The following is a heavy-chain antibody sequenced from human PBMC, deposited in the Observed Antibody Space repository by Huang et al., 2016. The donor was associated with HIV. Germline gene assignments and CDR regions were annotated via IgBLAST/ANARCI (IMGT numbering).Heavy chain of an antibody. CDR3: VHRLRYGKWYVDY. V-gene: IGHV2-5*02. CDR1: GFSLTSSGVA. D-gene: IGHD6-13*01. CDR2: IYWDNEE. Sequence: QITLKESGPTLVKPTQTLTLTCTFSGFSLTSSGVAVGWIRQPPGKALEWLALIYWDNEERFSPSLKTRLTITKDTPKNEVVLMMTNMDPVDTATYYCVHRLRYGKWYVDYWGQGVLVTVSS. J-gene: IGHJ4*02.